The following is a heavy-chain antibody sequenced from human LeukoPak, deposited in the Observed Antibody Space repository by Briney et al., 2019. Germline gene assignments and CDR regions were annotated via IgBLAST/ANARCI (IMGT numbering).Heavy chain of an antibody. J-gene: IGHJ4*02. D-gene: IGHD3-3*01. Sequence: SETLSLTCTVSGGSISSGSYYWSWIRQPAGKGLEWIGRIYTSGSTNYNPSLKSRVTISVDTSKNQFSLKLSSVTAADTAVYYCARDLPYDFRSDYWGQGTLVTVSS. CDR2: IYTSGST. V-gene: IGHV4-61*02. CDR1: GGSISSGSYY. CDR3: ARDLPYDFRSDY.